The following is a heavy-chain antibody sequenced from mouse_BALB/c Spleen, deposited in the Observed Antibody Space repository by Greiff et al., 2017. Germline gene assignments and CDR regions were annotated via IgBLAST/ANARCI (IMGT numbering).Heavy chain of an antibody. CDR2: ISSGGSYT. J-gene: IGHJ4*01. D-gene: IGHD1-1*02. CDR1: GFTFSSYT. Sequence: EVHLVESGGGLVKPGGSLKLSCAASGFTFSSYTMSWVRQTPEKRLEWVATISSGGSYTYYPDSVKGRFTISRDNAKNTLYLQMSSLKSEDTAMYYCTRDSDGSYGYYAMDYWGQGTSVTVSS. CDR3: TRDSDGSYGYYAMDY. V-gene: IGHV5-6-4*01.